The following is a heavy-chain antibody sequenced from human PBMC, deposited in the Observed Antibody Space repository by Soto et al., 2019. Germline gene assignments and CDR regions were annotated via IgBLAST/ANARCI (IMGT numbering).Heavy chain of an antibody. J-gene: IGHJ5*02. CDR3: GSARYFEYKRGFDP. V-gene: IGHV1-69*12. CDR1: GGTFSSYA. D-gene: IGHD3-9*01. Sequence: QVQLVQSGAEVKKPGSSVKVSCKASGGTFSSYAISWVRQAPGQGLEWMGGIIPIFGTANYAQKFQGRVTIAADESKSTAEMELGSLRSVDTAVSYCGSARYFEYKRGFDPWVQGSLVTVFS. CDR2: IIPIFGTA.